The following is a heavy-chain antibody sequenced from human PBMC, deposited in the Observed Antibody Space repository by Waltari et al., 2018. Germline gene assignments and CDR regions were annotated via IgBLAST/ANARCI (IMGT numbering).Heavy chain of an antibody. J-gene: IGHJ4*02. CDR3: ARVSSSSSWPGFDY. V-gene: IGHV1-69*01. CDR1: GGTFSSYA. D-gene: IGHD6-13*01. CDR2: ATPIFGKA. Sequence: QVQLVQSGAEVKKPGSSVKVSCKASGGTFSSYAISWVRQAPGQGHEWMGGATPIFGKANHGQKSQGKVTITADESTSTAYMELSSLRSEDTAVYYCARVSSSSSWPGFDYWGQGTLVTVSS.